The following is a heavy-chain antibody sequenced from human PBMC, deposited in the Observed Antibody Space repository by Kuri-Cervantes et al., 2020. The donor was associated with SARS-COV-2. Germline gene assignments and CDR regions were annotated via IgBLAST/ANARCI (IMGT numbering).Heavy chain of an antibody. CDR2: IRYDGSNK. CDR3: ARLGATSNEPFDY. V-gene: IGHV3-30*02. CDR1: GFTFSSYG. J-gene: IGHJ4*02. Sequence: GGSLRLSCAASGFTFSSYGMHWVRQAPGKGLEWVAFIRYDGSNKYYADSVKGRFTISRDNSKNTLYLQMNSLRAEDTAVYYCARLGATSNEPFDYWGQGNLVTVSS. D-gene: IGHD1-26*01.